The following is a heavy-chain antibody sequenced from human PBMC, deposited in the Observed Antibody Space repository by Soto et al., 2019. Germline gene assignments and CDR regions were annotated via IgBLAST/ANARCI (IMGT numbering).Heavy chain of an antibody. Sequence: QVQLQESGPGLVRPSQTLSLICTVSGGSINSGDSYWNWIRQHPEKGLAWIGYINYRGSTFYNPSLKSRIIISVDTSKNQFSLKLSSVTAADTAVYYCARDAPGVAPYWGQGTLVTVSS. J-gene: IGHJ4*02. V-gene: IGHV4-31*03. CDR2: INYRGST. CDR3: ARDAPGVAPY. D-gene: IGHD2-15*01. CDR1: GGSINSGDSY.